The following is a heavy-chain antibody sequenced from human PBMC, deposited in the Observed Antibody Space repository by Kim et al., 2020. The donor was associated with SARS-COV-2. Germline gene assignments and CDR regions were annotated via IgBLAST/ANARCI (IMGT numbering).Heavy chain of an antibody. V-gene: IGHV4-31*02. J-gene: IGHJ4*02. CDR2: GST. Sequence: GSTTTNPTIQSRVTISVDTSKNQFALRLSSVTAAETAVYYCAGEETGYCDYWGQGTLVTVSS. CDR3: AGEETGYCDY.